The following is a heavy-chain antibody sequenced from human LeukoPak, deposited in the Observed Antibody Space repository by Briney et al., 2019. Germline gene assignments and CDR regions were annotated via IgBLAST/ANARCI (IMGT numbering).Heavy chain of an antibody. Sequence: ASVKVSCKASGYTFTSYGISWVRQAPGQGLEWMGWISAYNGNTNYAQKLQGRVTMTTDTSTSTAYMELRSLRSDDTAVYYCVRSKEVVVVFDYWGQGTLVTVSS. V-gene: IGHV1-18*01. CDR3: VRSKEVVVVFDY. CDR2: ISAYNGNT. J-gene: IGHJ4*02. D-gene: IGHD3-22*01. CDR1: GYTFTSYG.